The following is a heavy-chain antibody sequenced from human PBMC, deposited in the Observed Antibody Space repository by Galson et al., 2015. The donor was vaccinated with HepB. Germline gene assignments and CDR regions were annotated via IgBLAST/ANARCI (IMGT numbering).Heavy chain of an antibody. D-gene: IGHD3-10*01. J-gene: IGHJ6*02. CDR1: GFTFSSYS. CDR3: AGGLYGSGLGV. CDR2: ISTGSSTI. V-gene: IGHV3-48*01. Sequence: SLRLSCAASGFTFSSYSMNWVRQAPGKGLEWVSYISTGSSTIYYADSVKGRFTISRDNAKNSLSLQMNSLRAEDTAVYYCAGGLYGSGLGVWGQGTTVTVSS.